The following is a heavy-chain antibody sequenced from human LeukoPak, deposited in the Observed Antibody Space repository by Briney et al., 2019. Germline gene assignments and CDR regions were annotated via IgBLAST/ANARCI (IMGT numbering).Heavy chain of an antibody. D-gene: IGHD6-19*01. J-gene: IGHJ4*02. V-gene: IGHV1-2*02. CDR1: GYTFTGYY. CDR2: INPNSGGR. CDR3: ASTLTVVGTLDY. Sequence: ASVKVSCKASGYTFTGYYIHLVRQAPGQGLEWMGWINPNSGGRKYAQKFQGRVTMTRDTSLSTVYMELSRLTSDYTAVYYCASTLTVVGTLDYWGQGTLVPVSS.